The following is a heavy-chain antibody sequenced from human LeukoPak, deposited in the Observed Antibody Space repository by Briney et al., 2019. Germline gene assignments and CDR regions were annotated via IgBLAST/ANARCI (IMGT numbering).Heavy chain of an antibody. J-gene: IGHJ4*02. Sequence: GGSLRLSCAASGFTFSSYAMHWVRQAPGKGLEWVAVISYDGSSKYYADSVKGRFTISRDNSKNTLYLQMNSLRAEDTAVYYCARNTAPGRGGYFDYWGQRTLVTVSS. D-gene: IGHD5-18*01. CDR1: GFTFSSYA. CDR2: ISYDGSSK. CDR3: ARNTAPGRGGYFDY. V-gene: IGHV3-30-3*01.